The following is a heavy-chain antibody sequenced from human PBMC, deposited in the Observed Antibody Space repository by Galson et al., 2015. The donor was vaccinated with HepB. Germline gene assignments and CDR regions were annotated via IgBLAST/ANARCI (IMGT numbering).Heavy chain of an antibody. J-gene: IGHJ4*02. CDR2: ISYDGSNK. CDR3: AYSSTSPVDY. Sequence: SLRLSCAASGFTFSSYAMHWVRQAPGKGLEWVAVISYDGSNKYYADSVKGRFTISRDNSKNTLYLQMNSLRAEDTAVYYCAYSSTSPVDYWGQGTLVTVSS. D-gene: IGHD2-2*01. CDR1: GFTFSSYA. V-gene: IGHV3-30-3*01.